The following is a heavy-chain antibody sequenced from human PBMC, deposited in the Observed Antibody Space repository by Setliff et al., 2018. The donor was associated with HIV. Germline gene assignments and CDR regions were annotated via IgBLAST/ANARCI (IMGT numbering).Heavy chain of an antibody. CDR2: INPNNGGT. CDR1: GYTFTDYY. CDR3: ARDYYDSSGYIFFPGLPDY. V-gene: IGHV1-2*02. J-gene: IGHJ4*02. Sequence: ASVKVSCKASGYTFTDYYMHWVQQAPGQGLEWMGWINPNNGGTNYAQKFQGRVTMTRDTSISTAYMELSRLRSDDTAVYYCARDYYDSSGYIFFPGLPDYWGQGTLVTVSS. D-gene: IGHD3-22*01.